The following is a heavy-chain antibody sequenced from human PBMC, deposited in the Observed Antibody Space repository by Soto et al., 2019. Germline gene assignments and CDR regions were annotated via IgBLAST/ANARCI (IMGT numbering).Heavy chain of an antibody. J-gene: IGHJ6*02. V-gene: IGHV1-2*02. CDR3: ARERYQVISDGMDV. CDR2: INPQTSGT. CDR1: GYTFTGYY. Sequence: GASGKGSCKASGYTFTGYYIHWVREAPGQGLEWMGWINPQTSGTSYAQKFQGRVTLSRDTSINTAYLELSRLTFDDAAVYFCARERYQVISDGMDVWGRGTTVTVSS. D-gene: IGHD2-2*01.